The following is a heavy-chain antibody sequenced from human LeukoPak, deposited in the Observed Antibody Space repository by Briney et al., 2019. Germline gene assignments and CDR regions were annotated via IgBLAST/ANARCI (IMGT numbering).Heavy chain of an antibody. J-gene: IGHJ3*02. V-gene: IGHV3-30*18. CDR2: ISYDGSNK. D-gene: IGHD2/OR15-2a*01. CDR1: GLIFSNYG. Sequence: GRSLRLSCAASGLIFSNYGMHWVRQAPGKGLEWVAAISYDGSNKDYGDSVKGRFTISRDNSKNTLYLQMNSLRVEDTAVYYCAKPGGNMAHDAFDIWGQGTMVTVSS. CDR3: AKPGGNMAHDAFDI.